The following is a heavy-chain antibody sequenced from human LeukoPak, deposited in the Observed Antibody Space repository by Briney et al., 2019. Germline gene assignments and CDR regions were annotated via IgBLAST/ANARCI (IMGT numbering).Heavy chain of an antibody. J-gene: IGHJ1*01. Sequence: GASVKVSCKTSGYNFLNYGVNWVRQAPGHGPEWVGWISVYNGNTNYAQKLQGRVTMTTGTSTNTAYMELRSLTSDDTAVYYCARDKAVTTELTQYFHHWGQGTLVTVSS. D-gene: IGHD4-11*01. CDR3: ARDKAVTTELTQYFHH. CDR2: ISVYNGNT. V-gene: IGHV1-18*01. CDR1: GYNFLNYG.